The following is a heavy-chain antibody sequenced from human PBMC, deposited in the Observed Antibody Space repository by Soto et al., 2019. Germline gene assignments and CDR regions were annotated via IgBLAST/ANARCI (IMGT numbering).Heavy chain of an antibody. CDR1: GYTFTSYG. V-gene: IGHV1-18*01. J-gene: IGHJ2*01. D-gene: IGHD3-22*01. CDR2: ISAYNGNT. Sequence: ASVKVSCKASGYTFTSYGISWVRQAPGQGLEWMGWISAYNGNTNYAQKLQGRVTMTTDTSTSTAYMELRSLRSDDTAVYYCARESLPSGPDSSGYSYWYFDLWGRGTLVTVSS. CDR3: ARESLPSGPDSSGYSYWYFDL.